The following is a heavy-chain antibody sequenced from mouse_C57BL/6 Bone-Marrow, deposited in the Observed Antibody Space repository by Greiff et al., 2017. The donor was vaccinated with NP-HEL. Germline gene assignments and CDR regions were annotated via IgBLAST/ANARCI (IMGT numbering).Heavy chain of an antibody. V-gene: IGHV1-42*01. Sequence: VQLQQSGPELVKPGASVKISCKASGYSFTGYYMNWVKQSPEKSLEWIGEINPSTGGTTYNQKFKAKATLTVDKSSSTAYMQLKSLTSEDSAVYYGATTYGLYWGQGTLVTVSA. CDR3: ATTYGLY. J-gene: IGHJ3*01. CDR1: GYSFTGYY. CDR2: INPSTGGT. D-gene: IGHD1-1*02.